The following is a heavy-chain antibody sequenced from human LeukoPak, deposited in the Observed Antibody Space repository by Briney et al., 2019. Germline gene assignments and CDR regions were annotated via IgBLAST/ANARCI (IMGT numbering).Heavy chain of an antibody. J-gene: IGHJ5*02. CDR1: GYTFTSYD. Sequence: ASVKVSCKASGYTFTSYDINWVRQAPGQGLEWMGWMNPNSGNTGYAQKFQGRVTMTRNTAISTAYMGLGSLRSEDTAVYYCARAGVRYFDGLGPWGQGTLVTVSS. V-gene: IGHV1-8*01. CDR3: ARAGVRYFDGLGP. CDR2: MNPNSGNT. D-gene: IGHD3-9*01.